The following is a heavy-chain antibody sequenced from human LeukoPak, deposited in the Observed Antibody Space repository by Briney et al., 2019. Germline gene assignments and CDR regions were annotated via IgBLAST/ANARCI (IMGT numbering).Heavy chain of an antibody. J-gene: IGHJ2*01. CDR3: ARGANGSGSYYRNTGYWYFDL. D-gene: IGHD3-10*01. CDR1: GDSVSSNSGA. CDR2: TYYRSKWYN. Sequence: SQTLSLTCAISGDSVSSNSGAWNWIRQSPSRGLESLGRTYYRSKWYNDYAVSVKSRITINPDTSKNQFSLQLNSVTPEDTAVYYCARGANGSGSYYRNTGYWYFDLWGRGTLVTASS. V-gene: IGHV6-1*01.